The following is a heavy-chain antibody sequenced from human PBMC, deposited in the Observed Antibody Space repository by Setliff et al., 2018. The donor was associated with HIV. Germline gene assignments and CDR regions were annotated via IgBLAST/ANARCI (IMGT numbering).Heavy chain of an antibody. CDR2: RSPIFSTT. CDR3: AITSRGYSLQRGGAFDI. J-gene: IGHJ3*02. Sequence: ASVKVSCKGSGDTFTTYVVSWVRQAPGQGLEWMGGRSPIFSTTNYAQKFQGRVTITTDESTSGAYMELSSLRSEDTAVYYCAITSRGYSLQRGGAFDIWGQGTLVTVSS. V-gene: IGHV1-69*05. D-gene: IGHD3-22*01. CDR1: GDTFTTYV.